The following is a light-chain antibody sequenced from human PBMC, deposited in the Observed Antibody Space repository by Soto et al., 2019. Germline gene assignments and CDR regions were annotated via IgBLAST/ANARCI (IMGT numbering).Light chain of an antibody. CDR2: GAF. Sequence: EIVLTQSPGTLSLSPGERATLSCRASQSVTSSYLAWYQQKPGQAPRLLIYGAFSRATGIPDRFSGSGSGPDFTLTINRLEPQDFAVYYCQQYGRSITFGQGTRLEIK. J-gene: IGKJ5*01. V-gene: IGKV3-20*01. CDR1: QSVTSSY. CDR3: QQYGRSIT.